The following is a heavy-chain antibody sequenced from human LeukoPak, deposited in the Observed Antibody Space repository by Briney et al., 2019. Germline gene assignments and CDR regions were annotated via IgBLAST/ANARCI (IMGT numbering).Heavy chain of an antibody. Sequence: GGSLRLSCAASGFTVSSNHMSWVRQAPGKGLEWVANIKEDGSEKNYVDSVRGRFTISRDNAKNSLYLQMNSLRAEDTAVYYCARGLKASAYWGQGTLVTVSS. CDR2: IKEDGSEK. J-gene: IGHJ4*02. V-gene: IGHV3-7*04. CDR1: GFTVSSNH. CDR3: ARGLKASAY. D-gene: IGHD2-15*01.